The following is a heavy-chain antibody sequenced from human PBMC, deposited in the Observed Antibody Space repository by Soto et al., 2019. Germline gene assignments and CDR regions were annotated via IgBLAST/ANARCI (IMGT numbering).Heavy chain of an antibody. CDR1: GGSISSGGYS. CDR3: ARRWGSNFDY. CDR2: MYHSGST. D-gene: IGHD7-27*01. Sequence: SETLSLTCAVSGGSISSGGYSWSWIRQPPGKGLEWIGYMYHSGSTYYNPSLKSRVTISIDRSKSQFSLKLSSVTAADTAVYYCARRWGSNFDYWGQGTLVTVSS. V-gene: IGHV4-30-2*01. J-gene: IGHJ4*02.